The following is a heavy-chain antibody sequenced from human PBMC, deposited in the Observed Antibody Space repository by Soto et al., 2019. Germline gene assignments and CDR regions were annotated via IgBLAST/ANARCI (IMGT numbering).Heavy chain of an antibody. CDR1: GGSISSYY. D-gene: IGHD6-13*01. V-gene: IGHV4-4*07. CDR3: ARDAGGLIAAALALDY. J-gene: IGHJ4*02. CDR2: IYTSGST. Sequence: PSETLSLTCTVPGGSISSYYWSWIRQPAGKGLEWIGRIYTSGSTNYNPSLKSRVTMSVDTSKNQFSLKLSSVTAADTAVYYCARDAGGLIAAALALDYWGQGTLVTVSS.